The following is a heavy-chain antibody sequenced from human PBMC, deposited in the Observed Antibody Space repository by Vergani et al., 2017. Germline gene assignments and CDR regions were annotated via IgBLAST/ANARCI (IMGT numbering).Heavy chain of an antibody. CDR3: ARIGYDSSGYYGAEYFQH. CDR2: INTNSGNP. J-gene: IGHJ1*01. Sequence: QVQLVQSGSELKKPGASVKVSCKASGYTFINYAINWVRQAPGQGLEWMGWINTNSGNPTYAQAFTGRLVFSMDTSVSTAFLEISSLKAADTAIYYCARIGYDSSGYYGAEYFQHWGQGTLVTVSS. V-gene: IGHV7-4-1*02. CDR1: GYTFINYA. D-gene: IGHD3-22*01.